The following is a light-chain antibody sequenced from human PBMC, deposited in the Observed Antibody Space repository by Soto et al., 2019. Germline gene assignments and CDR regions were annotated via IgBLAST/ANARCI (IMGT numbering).Light chain of an antibody. CDR2: STS. Sequence: QAVVIQEPSLTVSPGGTVTLTCTSSTGTVNSGHYPNWFQQRPGQAPKALIYSTSNKYSWTPDHFSGSLLGGKAALTLSGVQPEDEADYFCLLYFGSAELVFGVGTKLAVL. J-gene: IGLJ2*01. V-gene: IGLV7-43*01. CDR3: LLYFGSAELV. CDR1: TGTVNSGHY.